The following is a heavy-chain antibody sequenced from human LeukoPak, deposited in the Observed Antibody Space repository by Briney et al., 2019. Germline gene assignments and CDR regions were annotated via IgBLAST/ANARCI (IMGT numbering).Heavy chain of an antibody. CDR1: GGSISSSSYY. V-gene: IGHV4-39*01. CDR2: IYYSGST. CDR3: ARSLLGHSFDY. Sequence: SSETLSLTCTVSGGSISSSSYYWGWIRQPPGKGLGWIGSIYYSGSTYYNPSLKSRVTISVDTSKNQFSLKLSSVTAADTAVYYCARSLLGHSFDYWGQGTLVTVSS. J-gene: IGHJ4*02. D-gene: IGHD7-27*01.